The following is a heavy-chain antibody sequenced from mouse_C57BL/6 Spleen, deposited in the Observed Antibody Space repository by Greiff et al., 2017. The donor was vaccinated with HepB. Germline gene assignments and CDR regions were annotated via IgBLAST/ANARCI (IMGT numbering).Heavy chain of an antibody. J-gene: IGHJ2*01. V-gene: IGHV14-4*01. CDR1: GFNIKDDY. Sequence: DVKLQESGAELVRPGASVKLSCTASGFNIKDDYMHWVKQRPEQGLEWIGWIDPENGDTEYASKFQGKATITADTSSNTAYLQLSSLTSEDTAVYYCTTNYYGPYYFDYWGQGTTLTVSS. CDR3: TTNYYGPYYFDY. CDR2: IDPENGDT. D-gene: IGHD1-2*01.